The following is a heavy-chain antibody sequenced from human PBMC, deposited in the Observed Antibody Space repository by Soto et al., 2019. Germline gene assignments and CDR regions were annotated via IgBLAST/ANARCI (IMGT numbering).Heavy chain of an antibody. CDR3: ARDPDYGDYWGYFCDS. Sequence: QVQLVQSGAEVKKPGASVKVSCKTSGYTFAAYYIHWIRQAPGQGFEWMGWINPTSGGTVYAQNFQDMVTSPRSTSISTAYMELRRLNSDDTAVYYCARDPDYGDYWGYFCDSWGHGTPVTVSS. CDR1: GYTFAAYY. D-gene: IGHD4-17*01. CDR2: INPTSGGT. V-gene: IGHV1-2*01. J-gene: IGHJ5*01.